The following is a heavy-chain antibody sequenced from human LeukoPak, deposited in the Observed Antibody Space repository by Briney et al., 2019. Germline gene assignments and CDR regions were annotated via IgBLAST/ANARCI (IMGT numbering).Heavy chain of an antibody. CDR1: GGSFSTYY. J-gene: IGHJ4*02. V-gene: IGHV4-34*01. D-gene: IGHD3-16*01. Sequence: SETLSLTCAVYGGSFSTYYWSWIRQSPGKGLEWIAEINHRGDTNYNPSVKSRVTMSVDTSKNQFSLKLSSVTAADTAVYYCARDDGFWGYYFDYWGQGTLVTVSS. CDR2: INHRGDT. CDR3: ARDDGFWGYYFDY.